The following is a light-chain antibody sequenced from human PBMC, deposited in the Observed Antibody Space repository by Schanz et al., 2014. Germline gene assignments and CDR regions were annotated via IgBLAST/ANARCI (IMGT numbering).Light chain of an antibody. CDR3: QQYNNWPQT. Sequence: EIVLTQSPATLSLSPGERATLSCRASQSVRSFLAWYQQKPGQAPRLLIYDASNRATGIPARFSGSGSGTDFTLTISSLQSEDLAIYYCQQYNNWPQTFGQGTKVEIK. CDR1: QSVRSF. CDR2: DAS. V-gene: IGKV3-11*01. J-gene: IGKJ1*01.